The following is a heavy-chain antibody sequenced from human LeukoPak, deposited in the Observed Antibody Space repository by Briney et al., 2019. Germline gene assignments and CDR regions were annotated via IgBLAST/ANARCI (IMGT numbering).Heavy chain of an antibody. CDR3: ATHCSGGSCSPWVDY. J-gene: IGHJ4*02. Sequence: ASVTVSCKASGYTFTSYGISWVRQAPGQGLEWMGIINPSGGSTSYAQKFQGRVTMTRDTSTSTVYMELSSLRSEDTAVYYCATHCSGGSCSPWVDYWGQGTLVTVSS. CDR2: INPSGGST. D-gene: IGHD2-15*01. V-gene: IGHV1-46*01. CDR1: GYTFTSYG.